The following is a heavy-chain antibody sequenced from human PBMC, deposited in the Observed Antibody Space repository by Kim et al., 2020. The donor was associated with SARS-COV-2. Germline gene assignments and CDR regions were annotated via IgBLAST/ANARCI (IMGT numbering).Heavy chain of an antibody. CDR3: ARVPRSHLSGDDAFDI. CDR2: IYYRGNR. CDR1: AGSVTSSSYY. J-gene: IGHJ3*02. D-gene: IGHD1-26*01. V-gene: IGHV4-39*07. Sequence: SETLSLTCIVSAGSVTSSSYYWGWIRQPPGKGLEWIATIYYRGNRYYNPSLKSRVSISLDTSKYQVSLKLRSMTAADTALYYCARVPRSHLSGDDAFDI.